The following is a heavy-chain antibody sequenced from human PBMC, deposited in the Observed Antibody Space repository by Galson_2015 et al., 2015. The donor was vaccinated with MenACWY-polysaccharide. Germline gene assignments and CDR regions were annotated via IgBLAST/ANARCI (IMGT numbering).Heavy chain of an antibody. CDR3: ARVEKYSGSYYILH. Sequence: AVSGYSISSGYYWGWIRQPPGKGLEWIGSIYHSGSTYYNPSLKSRVTISVDTSKNQFSLNLSSVTAADTAVYYCARVEKYSGSYYILHWGQGTLVTVSS. V-gene: IGHV4-38-2*01. CDR2: IYHSGST. J-gene: IGHJ4*02. D-gene: IGHD1-26*01. CDR1: GYSISSGYY.